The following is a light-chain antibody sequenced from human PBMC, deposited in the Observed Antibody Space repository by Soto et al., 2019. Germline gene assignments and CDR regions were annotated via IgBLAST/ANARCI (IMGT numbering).Light chain of an antibody. CDR2: GIS. J-gene: IGKJ1*01. V-gene: IGKV3-20*01. CDR1: HTISSSY. CDR3: QQYVTSSPRT. Sequence: EIVLTQSPGTLSLSVGERATLSCRASHTISSSYLAWYQQKPGQAPRLLMYGISRRATGIPDRFSGSGSGTDFTLTITRLEPEDFAVYYCQQYVTSSPRTFGQGTKVDIK.